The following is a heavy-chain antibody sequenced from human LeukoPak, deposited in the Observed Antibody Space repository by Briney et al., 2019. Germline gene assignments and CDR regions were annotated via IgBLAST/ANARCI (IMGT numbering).Heavy chain of an antibody. J-gene: IGHJ4*02. CDR1: EFTFNRFY. CDR3: VKDRSIAAPNNDFFDS. Sequence: GGSLRLSCSASEFTFNRFYLHWVRQAPGKGLEFVSHISSNGATTYYADSVKGRFTISRDNSKNTLYLQMSSLRADDTAVYYCVKDRSIAAPNNDFFDSWGQGALVTVSS. D-gene: IGHD6-6*01. V-gene: IGHV3-64D*06. CDR2: ISSNGATT.